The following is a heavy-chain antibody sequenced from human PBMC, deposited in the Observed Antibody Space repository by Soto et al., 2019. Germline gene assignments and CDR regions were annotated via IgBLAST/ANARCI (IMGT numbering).Heavy chain of an antibody. V-gene: IGHV3-48*02. CDR3: ARLYYDYV. CDR1: SFTSRIYA. D-gene: IGHD3-3*01. J-gene: IGHJ3*01. CDR2: VSRASESL. Sequence: GWCLRRPCAASSFTSRIYAMSWVRQASGRALEWNAYVSRASESLQYADSVNGRLTISRDDAANSLYLQMYSMRDEDAGTYYCARLYYDYVWGQG.